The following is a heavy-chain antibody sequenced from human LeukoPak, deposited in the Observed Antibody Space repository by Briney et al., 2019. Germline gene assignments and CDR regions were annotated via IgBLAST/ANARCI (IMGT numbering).Heavy chain of an antibody. Sequence: SETLSLTCTVSGGSISSYYWSWIRQPPGKGLEWIGYIYYSGSTNYNPSLKSRVTISVDTSKNQFSLKLSSVTAADTAVYYCARRTDYYGSGSYYRYFDYWGQGTLVTVSS. CDR2: IYYSGST. D-gene: IGHD3-10*01. V-gene: IGHV4-59*01. CDR3: ARRTDYYGSGSYYRYFDY. CDR1: GGSISSYY. J-gene: IGHJ4*02.